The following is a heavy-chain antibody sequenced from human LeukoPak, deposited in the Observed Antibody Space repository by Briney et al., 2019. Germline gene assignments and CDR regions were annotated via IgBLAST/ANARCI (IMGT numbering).Heavy chain of an antibody. CDR2: IYHSGST. J-gene: IGHJ5*02. CDR1: GVSISSYY. CDR3: ARVGVEPRSSGGSCWDGTCNWFDP. Sequence: SETLSLTCTVSGVSISSYYWSWIRQPPGKGLEWIGSIYHSGSTYYNPSLKSRVTISVDTSKNQFSLKLSSVTAADTAVYYCARVGVEPRSSGGSCWDGTCNWFDPWGQGTLVTVSS. V-gene: IGHV4-38-2*02. D-gene: IGHD2-15*01.